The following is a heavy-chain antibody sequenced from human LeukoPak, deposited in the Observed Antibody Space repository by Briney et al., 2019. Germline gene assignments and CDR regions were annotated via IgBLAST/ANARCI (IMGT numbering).Heavy chain of an antibody. CDR2: IKQDGSEK. Sequence: GGSLRLSCAASGFIFSKYWMSWVRQAPGKGLEWVANIKQDGSEKYYVDSVTGRFTISRDNAKNSLYLQISSLRAEDTAVYYCARDHGDNLWSGYLDWGQGTLVTVSS. J-gene: IGHJ4*02. CDR3: ARDHGDNLWSGYLD. V-gene: IGHV3-7*03. CDR1: GFIFSKYW. D-gene: IGHD3-3*01.